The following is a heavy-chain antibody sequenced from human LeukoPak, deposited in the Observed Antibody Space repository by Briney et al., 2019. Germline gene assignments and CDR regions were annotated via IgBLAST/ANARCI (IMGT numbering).Heavy chain of an antibody. CDR2: IIPILGIA. J-gene: IGHJ4*02. CDR1: GGTFSSYA. V-gene: IGHV1-69*04. D-gene: IGHD6-13*01. Sequence: ASVKVSCKASGGTFSSYAISWVRQAPGQGLEWMGRIIPILGIANYAQKFQGRVTITADKSTSTAYMELSSLRSEDTAVYYCASQASYSSSWYPGWGQGTLVTVSS. CDR3: ASQASYSSSWYPG.